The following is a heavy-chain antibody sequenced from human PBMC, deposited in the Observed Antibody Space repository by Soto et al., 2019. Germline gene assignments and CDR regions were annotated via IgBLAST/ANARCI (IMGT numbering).Heavy chain of an antibody. D-gene: IGHD5-12*01. CDR2: IYYSGST. CDR1: GGSISSGDYY. V-gene: IGHV4-30-4*01. CDR3: ARGEDIVATTSPEFDP. J-gene: IGHJ5*02. Sequence: QVQLQESGPGLVKPSQTLSLTCTVSGGSISSGDYYWSWIRQPPGKGLEWIGYIYYSGSTYYNPSLKSRVTISVDTSKNQFSLKLSSVTAADTAVYYCARGEDIVATTSPEFDPRGQGTLVTVSS.